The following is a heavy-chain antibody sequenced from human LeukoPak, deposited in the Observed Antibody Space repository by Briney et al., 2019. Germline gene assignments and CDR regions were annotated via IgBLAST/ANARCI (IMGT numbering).Heavy chain of an antibody. CDR1: GFTFSGSA. D-gene: IGHD1-1*01. CDR2: ISYSGANS. CDR3: AKDRLGKEGNDDFDY. J-gene: IGHJ4*02. V-gene: IGHV3-23*01. Sequence: GGSLRLSCAASGFTFSGSAMSWVRQAPGEGLEWVSLISYSGANSYYTDSVRGRFTISRDNSKNTLYLQMNSLRAEDTAVYYCAKDRLGKEGNDDFDYWGQGTLVTVSS.